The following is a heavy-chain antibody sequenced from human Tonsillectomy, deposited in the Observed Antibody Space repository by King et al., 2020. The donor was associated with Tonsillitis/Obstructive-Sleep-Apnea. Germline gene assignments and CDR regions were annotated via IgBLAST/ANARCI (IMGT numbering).Heavy chain of an antibody. J-gene: IGHJ5*02. CDR1: GGSFSGYY. D-gene: IGHD2-2*01. CDR2: INHSGST. CDR3: ARVVVVVPAAMSNWFDP. V-gene: IGHV4-34*01. Sequence: VQLQQWGAGLLKPSEPLSLTCAVYGGSFSGYYWSWIRQPPGKGLEWIGEINHSGSTNYNPSLKSRVTISVDTSKNQFSLKLSSVTAADTAVYYCARVVVVVPAAMSNWFDPWGQGTLVTVSS.